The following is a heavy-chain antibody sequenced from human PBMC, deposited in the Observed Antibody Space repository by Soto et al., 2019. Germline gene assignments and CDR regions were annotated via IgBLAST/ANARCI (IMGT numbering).Heavy chain of an antibody. V-gene: IGHV1-69*13. CDR2: IIPIFGTA. J-gene: IGHJ5*02. Sequence: SVKVSCKASGGTFSSYAISWVRQAPGQGLEWMGGIIPIFGTANYAQKFQGRVTITADESTSTAYMELSSLRSEDTAVYYCARGPIVVVPAAMYNWFDPWGQGTLVTVSS. CDR1: GGTFSSYA. CDR3: ARGPIVVVPAAMYNWFDP. D-gene: IGHD2-2*01.